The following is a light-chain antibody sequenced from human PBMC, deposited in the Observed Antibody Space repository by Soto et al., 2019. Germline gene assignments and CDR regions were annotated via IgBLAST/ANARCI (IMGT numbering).Light chain of an antibody. CDR1: QSVLYSSNNKTY. CDR2: DTS. Sequence: DIVMTQSPDSLAVSLGERATINCTSSQSVLYSSNNKTYLAWYQHKPGQTPRLLIYDTSTRATGVPTRFSGSRSGAEFTLTINSLQSEDFAVYYCQPYNNWPLTFGGGTKVDIK. V-gene: IGKV4-1*01. J-gene: IGKJ4*01. CDR3: QPYNNWPLT.